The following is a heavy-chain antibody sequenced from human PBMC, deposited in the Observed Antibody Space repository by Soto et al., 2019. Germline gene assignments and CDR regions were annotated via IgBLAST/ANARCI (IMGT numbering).Heavy chain of an antibody. CDR1: GGTFSSYA. Sequence: CKASGGTFSSYAISWVQQAPGQGLEWMGGIIPIFGTANYAQKFQGRVTITADESTSTAYMELSSLRSEDTAVYYCARLNGVAYDYNDYWGQGTLVTVSS. CDR3: ARLNGVAYDYNDY. D-gene: IGHD2-8*01. CDR2: IIPIFGTA. J-gene: IGHJ4*02. V-gene: IGHV1-69*01.